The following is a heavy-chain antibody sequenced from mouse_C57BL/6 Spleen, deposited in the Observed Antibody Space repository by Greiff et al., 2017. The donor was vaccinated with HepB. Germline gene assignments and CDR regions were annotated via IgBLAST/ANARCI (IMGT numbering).Heavy chain of an antibody. V-gene: IGHV5-4*01. CDR3: ARDVPYDYVAWFAY. CDR1: GFTFSSYA. J-gene: IGHJ3*01. CDR2: ISDGGSYT. Sequence: EVMLVESGGGLVKPGGSLKLSCAASGFTFSSYAMSWVRQTPEKRLEWVATISDGGSYTYYPDNVKGRFTISRDNAKNNLYLQMSHLKSEDTAMYYCARDVPYDYVAWFAYWGQGTLVTVSA. D-gene: IGHD2-4*01.